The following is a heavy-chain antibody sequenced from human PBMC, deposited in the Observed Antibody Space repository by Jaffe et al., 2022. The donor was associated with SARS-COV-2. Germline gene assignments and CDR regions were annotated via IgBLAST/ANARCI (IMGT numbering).Heavy chain of an antibody. CDR1: GFTFSSYG. D-gene: IGHD3-10*01. Sequence: QVQLVESGGGVVQPGRSLRLSCAASGFTFSSYGMHWVRQAPGKGLEWVAVIWYDGSNKYYADSVKGRFTISRDNSKNTLYLQMNSLRAEDTAVYYCARDRSTMVRGVDYWGQGTLVTVSS. V-gene: IGHV3-33*01. CDR2: IWYDGSNK. CDR3: ARDRSTMVRGVDY. J-gene: IGHJ4*02.